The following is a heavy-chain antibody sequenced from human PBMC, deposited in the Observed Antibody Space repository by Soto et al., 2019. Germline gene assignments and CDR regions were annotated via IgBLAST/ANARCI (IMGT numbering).Heavy chain of an antibody. D-gene: IGHD6-19*01. CDR1: GYTFTSYG. J-gene: IGHJ4*02. Sequence: ASVKVSCKASGYTFTSYGISWVRQAPGQGLEWMGWISAYNGNTNYAQKLQGRVTMTTDTSTSTAYMELRSLRSDDTAVYYCARDRDSSGWYPFDDWGQGTLVTVSS. CDR3: ARDRDSSGWYPFDD. CDR2: ISAYNGNT. V-gene: IGHV1-18*01.